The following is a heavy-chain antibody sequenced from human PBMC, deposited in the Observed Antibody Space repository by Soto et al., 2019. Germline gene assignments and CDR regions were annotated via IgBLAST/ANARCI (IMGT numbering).Heavy chain of an antibody. J-gene: IGHJ6*02. CDR1: GFSLSTRGMG. D-gene: IGHD3-10*01. CDR2: IYWTDDT. CDR3: AHRKSSYYGSENTYYYGMDV. V-gene: IGHV2-5*01. Sequence: QITLKESGPTLVKPTQTLTLTCTFSGFSLSTRGMGVAWIRQPPEKALEWLAVIYWTDDTRYRPSLKSRRTITKDTSKNQVVLTMTDMDPVDTATDYWAHRKSSYYGSENTYYYGMDVWGQGTTVPVSS.